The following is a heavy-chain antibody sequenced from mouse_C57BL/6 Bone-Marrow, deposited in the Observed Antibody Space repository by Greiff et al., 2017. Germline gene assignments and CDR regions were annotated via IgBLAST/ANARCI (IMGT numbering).Heavy chain of an antibody. D-gene: IGHD1-1*01. CDR1: GYTFTSYW. J-gene: IGHJ2*01. V-gene: IGHV1-64*01. CDR2: IHPNSGST. CDR3: ARVLITTVVGY. Sequence: QVQLQQPGAELVKPGASVKLSCKASGYTFTSYWMHWVKQRPGQGLEWIGMIHPNSGSTNYNEKFKSKATLTVDKSSSTAYMQLSSLTSEDSAVYYCARVLITTVVGYWGQGTTLTVSS.